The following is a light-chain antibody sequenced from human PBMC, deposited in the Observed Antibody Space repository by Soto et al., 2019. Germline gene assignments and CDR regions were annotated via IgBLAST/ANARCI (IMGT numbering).Light chain of an antibody. V-gene: IGKV3-15*01. CDR1: QSVSTK. CDR3: QQYNNWFSIT. J-gene: IGKJ5*01. CDR2: DAS. Sequence: EILMTQSPATLSVSPGEGATLSCRASQSVSTKLAWYQQKPGQAPRLLIFDASTRATGIPARFSGSGSGTEFTLTISSRQSEDFAVYYCQQYNNWFSITFGQGTRLDIK.